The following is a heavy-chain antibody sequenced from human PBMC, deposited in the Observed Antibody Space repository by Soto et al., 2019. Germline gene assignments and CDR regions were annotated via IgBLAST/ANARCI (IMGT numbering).Heavy chain of an antibody. V-gene: IGHV3-30-3*01. CDR1: GFTFSSYA. J-gene: IGHJ4*02. Sequence: PVGSLRLSCAASGFTFSSYAMHWVRQAPGKGLEWVAVISYDGSNKYYADSVKGRFTISRDNSKNTLYLQMNSLRAEDTAVYYCERDQEHFDYWGQGTLVTVSS. CDR2: ISYDGSNK. CDR3: ERDQEHFDY.